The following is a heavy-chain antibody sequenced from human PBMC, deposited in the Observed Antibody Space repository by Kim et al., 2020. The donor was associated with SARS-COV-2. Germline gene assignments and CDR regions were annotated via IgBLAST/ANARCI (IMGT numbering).Heavy chain of an antibody. CDR1: GFTFSSYG. V-gene: IGHV3-30*18. CDR3: AKALSATTDGYYYYGMDV. D-gene: IGHD5-12*01. CDR2: ISYDGSNK. Sequence: GGSLRLSCAASGFTFSSYGMHWVRQAPGKGLEWVAVISYDGSNKYYADSVKGRFTISRDNSKNTLYLQMISLRAEDTAVYYCAKALSATTDGYYYYGMDV. J-gene: IGHJ6*01.